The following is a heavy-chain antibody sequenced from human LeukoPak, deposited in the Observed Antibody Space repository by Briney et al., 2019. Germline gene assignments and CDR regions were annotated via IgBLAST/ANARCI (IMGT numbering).Heavy chain of an antibody. D-gene: IGHD5-12*01. CDR2: ISGSGGTT. CDR1: GFTFSTYA. J-gene: IGHJ4*02. CDR3: AKDRASGSDYDWDY. V-gene: IGHV3-23*01. Sequence: GGSLRLSCAASGFTFSTYAMSWVRQDPGKGLEWVSAISGSGGTTYYADSVKGRFTNSRDNSKNTLYLQMISLRAEDTAVYYCAKDRASGSDYDWDYWGQGILVTVSS.